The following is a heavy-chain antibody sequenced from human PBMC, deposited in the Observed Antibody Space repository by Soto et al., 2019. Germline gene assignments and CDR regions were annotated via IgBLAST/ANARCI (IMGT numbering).Heavy chain of an antibody. CDR2: INHSGST. D-gene: IGHD2-2*01. J-gene: IGHJ4*02. Sequence: QVQLQQWGAGLLKPSETLSLTCAVYGGSFSGYYWSWIRQPPGKGLEWIGEINHSGSTNYNPSLKSRVTISVDTSKHQFSLKLSSVTAADTAVYYCARGGEIVVVPAAMLNYFDYWGQGTLVTVSS. CDR3: ARGGEIVVVPAAMLNYFDY. V-gene: IGHV4-34*01. CDR1: GGSFSGYY.